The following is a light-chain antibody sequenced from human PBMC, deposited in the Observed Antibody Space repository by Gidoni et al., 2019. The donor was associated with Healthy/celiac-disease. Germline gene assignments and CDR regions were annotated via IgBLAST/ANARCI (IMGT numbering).Light chain of an antibody. CDR2: KAS. J-gene: IGKJ2*01. CDR1: QSISSW. V-gene: IGKV1-5*03. Sequence: DIQMTQSPSTLSASVGDRVTITCRASQSISSWLAWYQQKAGKAPKLLIYKASSLESGVPSRFSGSGSGTEFTLTISSLQPDDSATYYCQQYNSYSGYTFGQGTKLEIK. CDR3: QQYNSYSGYT.